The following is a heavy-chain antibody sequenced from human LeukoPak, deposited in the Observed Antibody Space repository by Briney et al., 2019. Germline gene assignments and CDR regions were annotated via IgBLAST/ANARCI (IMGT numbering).Heavy chain of an antibody. CDR1: GGPMSSSSYY. V-gene: IGHV4-39*07. Sequence: SDPVSLTCTVWGGPMSSSSYYWGWLRQPPGKGLEWIGNIYYGGSTYYNPSLKSRVTISGDTSKNQFSLQLTSVPAADTALYYCARGIAVAGPPDYWGQGTLVTVSP. J-gene: IGHJ4*02. CDR2: IYYGGST. CDR3: ARGIAVAGPPDY. D-gene: IGHD6-19*01.